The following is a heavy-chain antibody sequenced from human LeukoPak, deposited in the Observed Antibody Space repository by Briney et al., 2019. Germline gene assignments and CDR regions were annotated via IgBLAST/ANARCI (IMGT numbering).Heavy chain of an antibody. D-gene: IGHD3-3*01. J-gene: IGHJ6*03. CDR3: ARVYSYYDFWSGYYSRYYYYYMDV. CDR1: GFTFSDYY. CDR2: ISSSGSTI. Sequence: GSLRLSCAASGFTFSDYYMSWIRQAPGKGLEWVSYISSSGSTIYYADSVKGRFTISRDNAKNSLYLQMNSLRAEDTAVYYCARVYSYYDFWSGYYSRYYYYYMDVWGKGTTVTVSS. V-gene: IGHV3-11*01.